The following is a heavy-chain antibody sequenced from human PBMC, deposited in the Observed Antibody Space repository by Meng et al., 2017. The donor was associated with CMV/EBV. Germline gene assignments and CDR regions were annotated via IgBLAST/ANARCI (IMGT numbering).Heavy chain of an antibody. Sequence: LSLTCAASGFTFSSYWMSWVRQAPGKGLEWVANIKQDGSEKYYVDSVKGRFTISRDNAKNSLYLQMNSLRAEDTAVYYCARGKLDPHCSSTSCYDYYYGMDVWGQGTTVTVSS. CDR3: ARGKLDPHCSSTSCYDYYYGMDV. CDR1: GFTFSSYW. CDR2: IKQDGSEK. V-gene: IGHV3-7*01. J-gene: IGHJ6*02. D-gene: IGHD2-2*01.